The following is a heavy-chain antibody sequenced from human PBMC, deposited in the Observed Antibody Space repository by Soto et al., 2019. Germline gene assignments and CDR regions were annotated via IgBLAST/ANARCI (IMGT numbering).Heavy chain of an antibody. D-gene: IGHD3-16*01. CDR3: ASGVRSRWLFNWFDP. CDR2: IYYSGST. CDR1: GGSISSSSYY. J-gene: IGHJ5*02. V-gene: IGHV4-39*01. Sequence: SETLSLTCTVSGGSISSSSYYWGWIRQPPGKGLEWIGSIYYSGSTYYNPSLKSRVTISVDTSKNQFSLKLSSVTAADTAVYYCASGVRSRWLFNWFDPWCQGTLVTVSS.